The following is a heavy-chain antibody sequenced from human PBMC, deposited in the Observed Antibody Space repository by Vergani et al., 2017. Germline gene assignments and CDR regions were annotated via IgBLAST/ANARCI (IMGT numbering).Heavy chain of an antibody. CDR2: ISGSGGST. V-gene: IGHV3-23*01. CDR3: ARDWSPVYSRTPWFDP. J-gene: IGHJ5*02. D-gene: IGHD6-13*01. CDR1: GFTFSSYA. Sequence: EVQLLESGGGLVQPGGSLRLSCAASGFTFSSYAMSWVRQAPGKGLEWVSAISGSGGSTYYADSVKGRFTISRDNSKNTLYLQMNSLRAEDTAVYYCARDWSPVYSRTPWFDPWGQGTLVTVSS.